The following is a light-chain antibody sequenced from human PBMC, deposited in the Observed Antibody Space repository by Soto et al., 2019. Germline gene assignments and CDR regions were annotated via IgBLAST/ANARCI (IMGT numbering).Light chain of an antibody. V-gene: IGKV1D-13*01. Sequence: AIQLTQSPSSLSAFVGDRVTITCRASHDISSALAWYQQKPGRAPKLLIYDASKLQSGVPSRFSGSGYGTDFTLAISSLQPEDFATYSCQQFNNYPRTFGQGTQVDIK. CDR1: HDISSA. J-gene: IGKJ1*01. CDR2: DAS. CDR3: QQFNNYPRT.